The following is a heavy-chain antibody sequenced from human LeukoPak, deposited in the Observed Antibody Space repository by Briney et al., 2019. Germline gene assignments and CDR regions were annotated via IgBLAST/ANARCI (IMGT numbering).Heavy chain of an antibody. Sequence: GGSLRLSCAASGFTFSDYYMSWIRQAPGKGLEWVSDISSSGNTIYYADSVKGRFTISRDNAKNSLYLQMNSLRAEDTAVYYCAKDIASEIQLPFYWGQGTLVTVSS. CDR2: ISSSGNTI. J-gene: IGHJ4*02. D-gene: IGHD5-18*01. CDR1: GFTFSDYY. CDR3: AKDIASEIQLPFY. V-gene: IGHV3-11*01.